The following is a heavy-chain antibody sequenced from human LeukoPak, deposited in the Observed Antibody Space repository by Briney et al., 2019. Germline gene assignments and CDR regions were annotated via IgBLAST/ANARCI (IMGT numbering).Heavy chain of an antibody. D-gene: IGHD6-6*01. CDR3: ARDREYSSSGLVWFDP. CDR1: GVSISSYY. J-gene: IGHJ5*02. Sequence: SETLSLTCTVSGVSISSYYWSWIRQPPGKGLEWIGYIYHSGSTNYNPSLKSRVTISVDTSENQFSLKLTSVTAADTAVYYCARDREYSSSGLVWFDPWGHGTLVTVSS. CDR2: IYHSGST. V-gene: IGHV4-59*12.